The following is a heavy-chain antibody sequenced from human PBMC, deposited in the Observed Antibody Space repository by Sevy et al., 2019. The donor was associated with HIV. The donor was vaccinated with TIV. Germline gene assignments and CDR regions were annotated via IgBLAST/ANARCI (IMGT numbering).Heavy chain of an antibody. CDR2: ISAYNGNT. D-gene: IGHD6-13*01. V-gene: IGHV1-18*01. Sequence: ASVKVSCKASGYTFTSYGISWVRQAPGQGLEWMGWISAYNGNTNYAQKLQGRVTMTTDTSTSTAYMELRSLRSDDTAVYYCAGDGPGSSWKYYYYYGMDVWGQGTTVTVSS. CDR3: AGDGPGSSWKYYYYYGMDV. J-gene: IGHJ6*02. CDR1: GYTFTSYG.